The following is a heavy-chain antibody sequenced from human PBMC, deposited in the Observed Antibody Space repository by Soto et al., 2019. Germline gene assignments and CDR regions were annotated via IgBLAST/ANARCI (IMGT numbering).Heavy chain of an antibody. CDR2: ISSNGGST. CDR1: GFTFSSYA. D-gene: IGHD1-26*01. Sequence: EVQLVESGGGLVQPGGSLRLSCAASGFTFSSYAMHWVRQAPGKGLEYVSAISSNGGSTYYAHSVKGRFTISRDNSKNTLYLQMGSLRAEDMAVYYCARDTKSGSYSLDYWGQGTLVTVSS. V-gene: IGHV3-64*01. J-gene: IGHJ4*02. CDR3: ARDTKSGSYSLDY.